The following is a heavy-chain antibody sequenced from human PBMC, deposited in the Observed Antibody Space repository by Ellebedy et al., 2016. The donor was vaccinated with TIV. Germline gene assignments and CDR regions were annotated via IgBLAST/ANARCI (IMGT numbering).Heavy chain of an antibody. V-gene: IGHV4-30-4*01. J-gene: IGHJ6*02. CDR1: GGSISSGDYY. D-gene: IGHD6-19*01. CDR2: IYYSGST. Sequence: SETLSLTCTVSGGSISSGDYYWSWIRQPPGKGLEWIGYIYYSGSTYYNPSPKSRVTISVDTSKNQFSLKLSSVTAADTAVYYCARAGAGSSYYYGMDVWGQGTTVTVSS. CDR3: ARAGAGSSYYYGMDV.